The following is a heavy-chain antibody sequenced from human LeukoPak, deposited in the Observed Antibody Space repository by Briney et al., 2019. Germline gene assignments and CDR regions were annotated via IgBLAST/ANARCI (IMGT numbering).Heavy chain of an antibody. D-gene: IGHD1-26*01. CDR2: INPNSGGT. V-gene: IGHV1-2*02. CDR3: ATYSGSYSSDFNY. Sequence: ASVKVSCKASGYTFTGYYMHWVRQAPGQGLEWMGWINPNSGGTNYAQKFQGRVTMTRDTSISTAYMELSWLRSDDTAVYYCATYSGSYSSDFNYWGQGTLVTVSS. CDR1: GYTFTGYY. J-gene: IGHJ4*02.